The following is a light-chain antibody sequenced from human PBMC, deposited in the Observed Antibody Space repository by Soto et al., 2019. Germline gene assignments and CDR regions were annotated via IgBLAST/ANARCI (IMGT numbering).Light chain of an antibody. CDR1: QSISTS. Sequence: EIVMTQSPATLSVSPGERATLSCRASQSISTSLAWYQQSPGQAPRLLIYGASTRATGVPARFSGSGSGTDFFLTIISLQSDDFAVYYCHQYINFPPYTFGQGTKLE. J-gene: IGKJ2*01. CDR2: GAS. V-gene: IGKV3-15*01. CDR3: HQYINFPPYT.